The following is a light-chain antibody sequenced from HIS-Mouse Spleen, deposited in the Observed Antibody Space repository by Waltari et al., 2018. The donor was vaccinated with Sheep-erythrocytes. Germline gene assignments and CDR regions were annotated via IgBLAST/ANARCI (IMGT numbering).Light chain of an antibody. CDR2: LGS. Sequence: DIVMTQSPLSLPVTPGEPASIPCRSSQSPLHSNGYNYLDWYLQKPGQSPQLLIYLGSNRASGVPDRFSGSGSGTDFTLKIGRVEAEDVGVYYCMQALQTPLTFGGGTKVEIK. V-gene: IGKV2-28*01. CDR3: MQALQTPLT. J-gene: IGKJ4*01. CDR1: QSPLHSNGYNY.